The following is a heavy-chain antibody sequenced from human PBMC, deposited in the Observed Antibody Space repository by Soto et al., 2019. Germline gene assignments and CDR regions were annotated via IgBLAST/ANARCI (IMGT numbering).Heavy chain of an antibody. J-gene: IGHJ4*02. CDR2: ISGSGGSK. D-gene: IGHD6-19*01. Sequence: EVQLLESGGNLVQPGGSLSLSCAASGFTFSSYAMCWVRQAPGKGLEWVSAISGSGGSKYYADSVKGRFTISRDSSKNTLYVQMNSLRADDTAVYYCAKERYAVAGTSIDDWGQGTLVTVSS. CDR3: AKERYAVAGTSIDD. CDR1: GFTFSSYA. V-gene: IGHV3-23*01.